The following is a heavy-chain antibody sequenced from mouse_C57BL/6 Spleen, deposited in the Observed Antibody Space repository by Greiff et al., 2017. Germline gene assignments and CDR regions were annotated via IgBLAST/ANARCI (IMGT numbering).Heavy chain of an antibody. J-gene: IGHJ4*01. CDR1: GYAFSSYW. Sequence: QVQLKQSGAELVKPGASVKISCKASGYAFSSYWMNWVKQRPGKGLEWIGQIYPGDGDTNYNGKFKGKATLTADKSSSTAYMQLSSLTSEDSAVYFCARSNYYGSSLYYAMDYWGQGTSVTVSS. CDR2: IYPGDGDT. D-gene: IGHD1-1*01. CDR3: ARSNYYGSSLYYAMDY. V-gene: IGHV1-80*01.